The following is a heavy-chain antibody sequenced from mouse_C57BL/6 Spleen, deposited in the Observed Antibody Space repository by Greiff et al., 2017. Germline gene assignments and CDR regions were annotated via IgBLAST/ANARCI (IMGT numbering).Heavy chain of an antibody. CDR1: GYTFTSYW. J-gene: IGHJ2*01. CDR2: IYPGSGST. V-gene: IGHV1-55*01. CDR3: ARWGIDPLLRDYFDH. D-gene: IGHD6-1*01. Sequence: QVQLQQPGAELVKPGASVKMSCKASGYTFTSYWITWVKQRPGQGLEWIGDIYPGSGSTNYNEKFKSKATLTVDTSSSTAYMPLSSLTSEDSAVYYCARWGIDPLLRDYFDHWGQGTTLTVSS.